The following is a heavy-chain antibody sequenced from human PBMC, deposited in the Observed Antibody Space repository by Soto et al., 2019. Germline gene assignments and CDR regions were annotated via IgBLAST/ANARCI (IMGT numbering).Heavy chain of an antibody. D-gene: IGHD1-1*01. V-gene: IGHV3-74*01. Sequence: GGSLRLSCAASGFTFRNYWMHWVRQAPGKGLVWVSRVTSDGSSTNYADSVKGRFTISRDNAENTLYLQMNSLRAEDTAVYYCVRDNWNSYWGQGTLVTVSS. CDR3: VRDNWNSY. CDR1: GFTFRNYW. CDR2: VTSDGSST. J-gene: IGHJ4*02.